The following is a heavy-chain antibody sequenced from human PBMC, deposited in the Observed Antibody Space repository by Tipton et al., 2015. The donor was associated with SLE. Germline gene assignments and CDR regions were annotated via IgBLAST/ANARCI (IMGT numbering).Heavy chain of an antibody. J-gene: IGHJ5*02. Sequence: TLSLTCTVSGGSISSGGYYWSWIRQHPGKGLEWIGYIYYSGSTYYNPSLKSRVTISVDTSKNQFSLKLSSVTAADTAVYYCARGIAAAVNWFDPWGQGTLVTVSS. CDR1: GGSISSGGYY. V-gene: IGHV4-31*03. D-gene: IGHD6-13*01. CDR3: ARGIAAAVNWFDP. CDR2: IYYSGST.